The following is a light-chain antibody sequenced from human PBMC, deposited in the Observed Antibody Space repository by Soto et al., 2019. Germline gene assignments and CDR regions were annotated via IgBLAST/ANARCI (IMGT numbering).Light chain of an antibody. CDR3: QQYGTT. J-gene: IGKJ1*01. CDR1: QSLSNSE. CDR2: GAS. Sequence: SVLAQSPGTLSLSPGERDTHSCRPSQSLSNSELAWYQQKPGQAPRLLIYGASSRATGIPDRFSGSGSGTDFTLTISRLEPEDSAVYYCQQYGTTFGQGTKVDIK. V-gene: IGKV3-20*01.